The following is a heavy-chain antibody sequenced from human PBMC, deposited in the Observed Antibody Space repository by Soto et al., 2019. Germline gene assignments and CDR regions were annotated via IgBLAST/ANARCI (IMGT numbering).Heavy chain of an antibody. V-gene: IGHV1-69*06. J-gene: IGHJ5*02. CDR3: ARGYYYDSSGYYSQIPWFDP. CDR2: IIPIFGTA. Sequence: ASVKVSCKASGGTFSSYAISWVRQAPGQGLEWTGGIIPIFGTANYAQKFQGRVTITADKSTSTAYMELSSLRSEDTAVYYCARGYYYDSSGYYSQIPWFDPWGQGTLVTVSS. D-gene: IGHD3-22*01. CDR1: GGTFSSYA.